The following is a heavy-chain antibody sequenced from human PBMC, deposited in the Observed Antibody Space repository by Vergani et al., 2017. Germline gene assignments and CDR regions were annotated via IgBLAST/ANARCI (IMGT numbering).Heavy chain of an antibody. V-gene: IGHV1-69*01. CDR2: IIPIFGTA. Sequence: QVQLVQSGAEVKKPGSSVKVSCKASGGTFSSYAISWVQQAPGQGLEWMGGIIPIFGTANYAQKFQGRVTITADESTSTAYMELSSLRSEDTAVYYCARDSGPYGGNSWYFDLWGRGTLVTVSS. CDR3: ARDSGPYGGNSWYFDL. D-gene: IGHD4-23*01. CDR1: GGTFSSYA. J-gene: IGHJ2*01.